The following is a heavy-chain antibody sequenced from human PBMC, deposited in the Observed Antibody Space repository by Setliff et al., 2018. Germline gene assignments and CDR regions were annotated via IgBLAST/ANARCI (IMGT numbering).Heavy chain of an antibody. CDR3: ARGDIAAPRYKLRFSAFDY. D-gene: IGHD6-13*01. V-gene: IGHV4-34*01. J-gene: IGHJ4*02. Sequence: SETLSLTCAVYGESFSESLSGYYWNWIRQPPGKGLEWIGEINHSGSTNYNPSLKSRVTISVDTSKNQFSLKLSSVTAADTAVYYCARGDIAAPRYKLRFSAFDYWGQGTLVTVSS. CDR1: GESFSESLSGYY. CDR2: INHSGST.